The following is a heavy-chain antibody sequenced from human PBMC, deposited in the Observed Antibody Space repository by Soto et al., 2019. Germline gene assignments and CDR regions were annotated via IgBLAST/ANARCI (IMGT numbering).Heavy chain of an antibody. CDR3: AEAADAYKMVY. V-gene: IGHV4-30-2*01. CDR2: IYHRGST. Sequence: QLQLQESGSGLVKPSQTLSLTCAVSGVSITSGGYSWSWIRQPPGKGLEWIGYIYHRGSTYYNPALKSQVAMSVDQPKVQFYLILSPATAAAAAFYYCAEAADAYKMVYWGERKLVNLSS. J-gene: IGHJ4*02. D-gene: IGHD6-25*01. CDR1: GVSITSGGYS.